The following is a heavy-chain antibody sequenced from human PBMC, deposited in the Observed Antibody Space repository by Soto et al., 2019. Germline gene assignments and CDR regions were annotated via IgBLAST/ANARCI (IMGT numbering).Heavy chain of an antibody. D-gene: IGHD3-3*01. CDR2: INHSGST. Sequence: SETLSLTCAVYRGSFTDYYWSWIRQSPGKGLEWIGEINHSGSTSYNPSFQGQVTISADKSISSAYLQWSSLRASDTAMYYCARGGVSTRTFDYWGQGTPVTVSS. CDR3: ARGGVSTRTFDY. CDR1: RGSFTDYY. V-gene: IGHV4-34*01. J-gene: IGHJ4*02.